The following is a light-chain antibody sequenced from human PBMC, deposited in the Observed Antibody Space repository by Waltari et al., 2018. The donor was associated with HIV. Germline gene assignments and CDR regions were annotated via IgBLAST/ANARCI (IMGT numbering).Light chain of an antibody. Sequence: SALTQPASVSGSPGQSITITCTGSSNDVGGYNYVSWYQQHPGKAPRLMLYDVSTRPSGVSDRFSGSKSGDTASLTISGLQPEDEADYYCESYTSTSVWVFGGGTRLTVL. CDR2: DVS. CDR3: ESYTSTSVWV. V-gene: IGLV2-14*03. J-gene: IGLJ3*02. CDR1: SNDVGGYNY.